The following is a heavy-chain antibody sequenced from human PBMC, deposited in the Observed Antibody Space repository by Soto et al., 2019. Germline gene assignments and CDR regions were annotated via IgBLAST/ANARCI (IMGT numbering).Heavy chain of an antibody. V-gene: IGHV4-34*01. Sequence: PSETLSLTCAVYGGSFSGYYWSWIRQPPGKGLEWIGEINRSGSTNYNPSLKSRVTISVDTSKNQFSLKLSSVTAADTAVYYCARGLGSRLIVVVIASKWFDPCGQGTLVTVSA. D-gene: IGHD2-21*01. CDR2: INRSGST. CDR3: ARGLGSRLIVVVIASKWFDP. CDR1: GGSFSGYY. J-gene: IGHJ5*02.